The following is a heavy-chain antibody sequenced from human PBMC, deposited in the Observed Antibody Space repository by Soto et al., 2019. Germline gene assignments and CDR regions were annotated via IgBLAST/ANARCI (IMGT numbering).Heavy chain of an antibody. CDR2: ISSSSSYI. V-gene: IGHV3-21*01. Sequence: EVQLVESGGGLVKPGGSLRLSCAASGFTFSSYSMNWVRQAPGKGLEWVSSISSSSSYIYYADSVKGRFTISRDNAKNSLHLQMNSLRAEDTAVYYCARNYGSGSYYKAGTYYYGMDVWGPGITVTDSS. CDR1: GFTFSSYS. CDR3: ARNYGSGSYYKAGTYYYGMDV. J-gene: IGHJ6*02. D-gene: IGHD3-10*01.